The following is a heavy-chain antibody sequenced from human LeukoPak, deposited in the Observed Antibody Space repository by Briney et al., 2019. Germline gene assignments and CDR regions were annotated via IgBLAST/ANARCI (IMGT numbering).Heavy chain of an antibody. Sequence: GGSLRLSCAASGFTFSSYAMSWVRQAPGKGLEWVSAISGSGGSTYYADSVKGRFTISRDNSKNTLYLQMNSLRAEDTAVYYCAISPCSGWYVNYFDYWGQGTLVTVSS. J-gene: IGHJ4*02. CDR1: GFTFSSYA. V-gene: IGHV3-23*01. D-gene: IGHD6-19*01. CDR2: ISGSGGST. CDR3: AISPCSGWYVNYFDY.